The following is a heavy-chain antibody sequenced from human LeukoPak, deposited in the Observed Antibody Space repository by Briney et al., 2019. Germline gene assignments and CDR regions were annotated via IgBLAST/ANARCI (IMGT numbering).Heavy chain of an antibody. D-gene: IGHD1-26*01. CDR3: ARVWELGVRAFDI. J-gene: IGHJ3*02. CDR1: GFTFSSYW. CDR2: INSDGSST. V-gene: IGHV3-74*01. Sequence: GGSLRLSCAASGFTFSSYWMHWVRQAPGKGLVWVSRINSDGSSTSYADSVKGRFTISRDNAKNTLYLQMNSLRAEDTAVYYCARVWELGVRAFDIWGQGTMVTVSS.